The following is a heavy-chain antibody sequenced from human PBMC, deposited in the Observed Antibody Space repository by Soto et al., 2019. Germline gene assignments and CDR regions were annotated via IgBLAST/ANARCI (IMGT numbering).Heavy chain of an antibody. V-gene: IGHV1-58*02. CDR3: AAARGYCSGGSCFSLPDY. CDR2: IVVGSGNT. Sequence: ASVKVSCKASGFTFTSSAMQWVRQARGQRLEWIGWIVVGSGNTNYAQKFQERVTITRDMSTSTAYMELSSLRSEDTAVYYCAAARGYCSGGSCFSLPDYWGHGTLVTVSS. J-gene: IGHJ4*01. CDR1: GFTFTSSA. D-gene: IGHD2-15*01.